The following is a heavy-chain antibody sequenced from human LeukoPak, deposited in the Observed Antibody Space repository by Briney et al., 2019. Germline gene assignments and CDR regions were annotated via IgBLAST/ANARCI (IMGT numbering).Heavy chain of an antibody. D-gene: IGHD3-22*01. V-gene: IGHV3-33*01. Sequence: GGSLRLSCAASGFTFSSYGMHWVRQAPGKGLEWVAVIWYDGSNKYYADSVKGRFTISRDNSKNTLYLQMNSLRAEDTAVYYCARWVNYYDSSGYYWHPLDYWGQGTLVTVSS. CDR2: IWYDGSNK. CDR3: ARWVNYYDSSGYYWHPLDY. CDR1: GFTFSSYG. J-gene: IGHJ4*02.